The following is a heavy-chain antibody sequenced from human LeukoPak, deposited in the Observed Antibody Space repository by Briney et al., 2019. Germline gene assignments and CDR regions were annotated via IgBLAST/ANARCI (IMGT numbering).Heavy chain of an antibody. CDR1: GFTFSSYA. J-gene: IGHJ4*02. Sequence: GGSLRLSCAASGFTFSSYAMHWVRQAPGKGLGWVAVISYDGSNKYYADSVKGRFTISRDNSKNTLYLQMNSLRAEDTAVYYCARSELPRLYYFDYWGQGTLVTVSS. CDR3: ARSELPRLYYFDY. V-gene: IGHV3-30*04. D-gene: IGHD1-26*01. CDR2: ISYDGSNK.